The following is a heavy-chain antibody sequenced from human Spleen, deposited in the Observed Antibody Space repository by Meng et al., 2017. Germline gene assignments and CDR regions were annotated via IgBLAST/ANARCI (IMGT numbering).Heavy chain of an antibody. CDR1: GFSLSTTAVG. Sequence: QITLKESGPTRVKPTQTLTLTCTFSGFSLSTTAVGVGWIRQPPGKALEWLAFIYWDDAELFSPSLNSRLTITKDSSKKQVVLTMTNMDPVDTATYYCAHSSGWLFDYWGQGTLVTVSS. CDR2: IYWDDAE. D-gene: IGHD6-19*01. V-gene: IGHV2-5*02. J-gene: IGHJ4*02. CDR3: AHSSGWLFDY.